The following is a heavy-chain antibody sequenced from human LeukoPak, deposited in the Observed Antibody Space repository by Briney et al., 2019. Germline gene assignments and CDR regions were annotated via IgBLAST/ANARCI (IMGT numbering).Heavy chain of an antibody. CDR2: INTDGSST. D-gene: IGHD3-3*01. V-gene: IGHV3-74*01. CDR1: GFTFSSYW. Sequence: GGSLRLSCAASGFTFSSYWMHWVRQAPGKGLVWVSRINTDGSSTSYADSVKGRFTISRDNAKNTLYLQMNSLRAEDTAVYYCARGEGVTIFGVVNDAFDIWGQGTMVTVSS. J-gene: IGHJ3*02. CDR3: ARGEGVTIFGVVNDAFDI.